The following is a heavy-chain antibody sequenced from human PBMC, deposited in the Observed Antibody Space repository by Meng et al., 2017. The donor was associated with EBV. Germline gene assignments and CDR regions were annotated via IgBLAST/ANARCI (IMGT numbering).Heavy chain of an antibody. J-gene: IGHJ4*02. CDR1: GFTFSDYY. V-gene: IGHV3-11*01. CDR3: ARRVVTGGFFDY. D-gene: IGHD2-21*02. CDR2: IGSSGSTI. Sequence: VQLVESGGGLVKAGGLLILCCAASGFTFSDYYMSWIRQAPGRGLEWVSYIGSSGSTIYYADSVKGRFTISRDNAKNSLYLQMNSLRAEDTAVYYCARRVVTGGFFDYWGQGTLVTVSS.